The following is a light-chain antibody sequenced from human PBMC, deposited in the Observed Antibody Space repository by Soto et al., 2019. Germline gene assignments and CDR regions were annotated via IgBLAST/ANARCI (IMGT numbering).Light chain of an antibody. Sequence: DIQMTQSPSTLSASVGDRVTITCRASQSISSWLAWYQQKPGKAPKLLIYDASSLESGVPSRFSGSGSGTEFTLTISSLQPDDFAPYYCHQYNSYLYTFGQGTNLEIK. CDR1: QSISSW. V-gene: IGKV1-5*01. CDR3: HQYNSYLYT. J-gene: IGKJ2*01. CDR2: DAS.